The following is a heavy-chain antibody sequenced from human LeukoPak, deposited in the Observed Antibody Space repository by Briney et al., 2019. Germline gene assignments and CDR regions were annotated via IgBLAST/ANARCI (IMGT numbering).Heavy chain of an antibody. V-gene: IGHV1-18*01. CDR1: GGTFSSYA. Sequence: ASVKVSCKASGGTFSSYAISWVRQAPGQGLEWMGWISAYNGNTNYAQKLQGRVTMTTDTSTSTAYMELRSLRSDDTAVYYCARDLSGYARDWFDPWGQGTLVTVSP. CDR2: ISAYNGNT. J-gene: IGHJ5*02. CDR3: ARDLSGYARDWFDP. D-gene: IGHD2-2*01.